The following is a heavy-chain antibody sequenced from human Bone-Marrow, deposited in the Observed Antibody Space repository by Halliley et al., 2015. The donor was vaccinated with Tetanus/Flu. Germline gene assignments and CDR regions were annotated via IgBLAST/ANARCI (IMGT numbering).Heavy chain of an antibody. D-gene: IGHD3-9*01. J-gene: IGHJ5*02. Sequence: SLRLSCTASGFILSSYEMNWVRQAPGKGLEWVSYISVRGTTICYADSVQGRFTISRDHATNSLYLQMNSLRAEDTAVYYCARGSTFNDVLTGHNWFDPWGQGALVPVSS. CDR2: ISVRGTTI. CDR1: GFILSSYE. V-gene: IGHV3-48*03. CDR3: ARGSTFNDVLTGHNWFDP.